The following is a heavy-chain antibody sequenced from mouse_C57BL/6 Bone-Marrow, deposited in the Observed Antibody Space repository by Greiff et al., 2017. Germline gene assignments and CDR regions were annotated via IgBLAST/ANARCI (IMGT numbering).Heavy chain of an antibody. J-gene: IGHJ4*01. V-gene: IGHV5-2*01. CDR2: INSDGGST. CDR3: ASSNYVFYSMDY. D-gene: IGHD2-5*01. CDR1: EYEFPSHD. Sequence: EVHLLESGAGLVQPGASLKLSCESNEYEFPSHDMSWVRKTPEKRLELVAAINSDGGSTYYPDTMESRVILSRDKSSNTLYLQMSSLRSEDTALYDCASSNYVFYSMDYWGQGTTVTGSA.